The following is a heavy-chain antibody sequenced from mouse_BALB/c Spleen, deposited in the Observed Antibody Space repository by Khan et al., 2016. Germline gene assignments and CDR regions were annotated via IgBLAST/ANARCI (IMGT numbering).Heavy chain of an antibody. J-gene: IGHJ1*01. D-gene: IGHD2-3*01. CDR3: ARDIYDLWYFDV. Sequence: EVALVESGGGLVQPGDSLRLSCATSGFTFTDYYISWVRQPPGKALEWLGFSRPKGKGFTTESSASVKGRFTISRDNSQSILYLQMNNLGAEDSATYYYARDIYDLWYFDVWGAGTTVTVSS. V-gene: IGHV7-3*02. CDR2: SRPKGKGFTT. CDR1: GFTFTDYY.